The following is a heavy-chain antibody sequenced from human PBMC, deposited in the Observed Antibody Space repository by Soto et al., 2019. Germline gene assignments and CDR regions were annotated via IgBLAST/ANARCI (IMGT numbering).Heavy chain of an antibody. Sequence: QVQLVQSGAEVKKPGSSVKVSCRASGSTFSSYTVSWVRQAPGQGLEWMGRIIPVLGVTNYAPKFKGSVTITADKSKTTVYMELSSLRCGDTAIYYCARRRYCGADCYSKYYYGMDLWGQGTTVTVSS. CDR1: GSTFSSYT. D-gene: IGHD2-21*02. J-gene: IGHJ6*02. CDR3: ARRRYCGADCYSKYYYGMDL. CDR2: IIPVLGVT. V-gene: IGHV1-69*02.